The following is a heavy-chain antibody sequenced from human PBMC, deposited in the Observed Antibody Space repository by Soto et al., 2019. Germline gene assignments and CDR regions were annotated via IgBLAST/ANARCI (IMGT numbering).Heavy chain of an antibody. V-gene: IGHV1-69*12. CDR3: ARLGSTYSSSLYYGMDV. CDR1: GGTFSSYA. D-gene: IGHD6-6*01. CDR2: IIPIFGTA. Sequence: QVQLVQSGAEVKKPGSSVKVSCKASGGTFSSYAISWVRQAPGQGLEWMGGIIPIFGTANYAQKFQGRVTITADESTSTVYMELSSLRSEDTAVYYCARLGSTYSSSLYYGMDVWGQGSTVTVSS. J-gene: IGHJ6*02.